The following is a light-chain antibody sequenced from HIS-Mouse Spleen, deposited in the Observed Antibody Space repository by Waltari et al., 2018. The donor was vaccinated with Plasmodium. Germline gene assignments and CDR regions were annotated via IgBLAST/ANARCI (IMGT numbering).Light chain of an antibody. Sequence: YALTQPPSVSVSPGQTPSIPSPAAILGVKYPYWYQQKPGQSPVLVIYQDSKRPSGIPERFSGSNSGNTATLTISGTQAMDEADYYCQAWDSSTAWVFGGGTKLTVL. CDR2: QDS. CDR1: ILGVKY. V-gene: IGLV3-1*01. CDR3: QAWDSSTAWV. J-gene: IGLJ2*01.